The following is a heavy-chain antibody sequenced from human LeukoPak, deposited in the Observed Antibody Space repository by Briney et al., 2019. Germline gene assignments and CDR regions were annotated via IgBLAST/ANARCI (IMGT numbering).Heavy chain of an antibody. J-gene: IGHJ4*02. CDR3: ARDFDMGIPPGDEFDL. Sequence: GGSLRPSCAASGFSFSKYWMHWVRQTPGEGLVWVARIKEDGTYTSYADSVKGRFTISRDNARNTVFLQMNSLRAEDTAVYYCARDFDMGIPPGDEFDLWGQGTLVTVSS. CDR1: GFSFSKYW. CDR2: IKEDGTYT. V-gene: IGHV3-74*01. D-gene: IGHD3-9*01.